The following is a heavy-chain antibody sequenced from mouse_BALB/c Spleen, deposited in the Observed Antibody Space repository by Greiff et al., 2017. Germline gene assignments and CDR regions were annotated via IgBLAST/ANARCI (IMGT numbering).Heavy chain of an antibody. CDR3: ARHEAYYYGSSRGYFDY. V-gene: IGHV1-62-2*01. CDR2: FYPGSGSI. CDR1: GYTFTEYI. J-gene: IGHJ2*01. Sequence: VQLQESGAGLVKPGASVKLSCKASGYTFTEYIIHWVKQRSGQGLEWIGWFYPGSGSIKYNEKFKDKATLTADKSSSTVYMELSRLTSEDSAVYFCARHEAYYYGSSRGYFDYWGQGTTRTVSS. D-gene: IGHD1-1*01.